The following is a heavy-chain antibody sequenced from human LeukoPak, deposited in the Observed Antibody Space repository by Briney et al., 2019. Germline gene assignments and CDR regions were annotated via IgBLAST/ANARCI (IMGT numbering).Heavy chain of an antibody. CDR3: ARRYFDY. J-gene: IGHJ4*02. Sequence: GGSLRLSCAASGFTFSDYWMSWVRQAPGKGLEWVANIKEDGSEKYYVDSVKGRFTISRDNAKNSLYLQMSSLRAEDTAVYYCARRYFDYCGQGTLVTVSS. CDR2: IKEDGSEK. CDR1: GFTFSDYW. V-gene: IGHV3-7*03.